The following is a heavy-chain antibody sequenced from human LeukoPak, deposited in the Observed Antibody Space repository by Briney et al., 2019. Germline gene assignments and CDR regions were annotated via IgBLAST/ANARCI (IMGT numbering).Heavy chain of an antibody. Sequence: PGGSLRLSCAASAFTVSSNYMSWVRQAPGKGLKWVSGIYSGGSTYYPDSEKGRFTISRDNSKNTLYIQMNSLRAEDTAVYYCALLGCSGGSCYGRYYFDYWGQGTLVTVSS. J-gene: IGHJ4*02. V-gene: IGHV3-53*01. D-gene: IGHD2-15*01. CDR3: ALLGCSGGSCYGRYYFDY. CDR1: AFTVSSNY. CDR2: IYSGGST.